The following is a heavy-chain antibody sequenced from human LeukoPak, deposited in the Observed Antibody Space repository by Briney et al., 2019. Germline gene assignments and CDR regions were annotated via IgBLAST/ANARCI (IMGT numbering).Heavy chain of an antibody. CDR2: IYRSGST. V-gene: IGHV4-30-2*01. J-gene: IGHJ4*02. CDR3: ARGGGFYGSGTTHFDY. Sequence: SQTLSLTCAVSGGSINSGSYGWSWIRQPPGKGLEWIGYIYRSGSTLYNPSLKSRVSITIDKSKNQFSLKLNSVTAADTAFYFCARGGGFYGSGTTHFDYWGQGALVTVSS. D-gene: IGHD3-10*01. CDR1: GGSINSGSYG.